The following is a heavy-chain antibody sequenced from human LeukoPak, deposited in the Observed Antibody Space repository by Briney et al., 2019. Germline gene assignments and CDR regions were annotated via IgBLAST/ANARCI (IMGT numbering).Heavy chain of an antibody. CDR1: GGSISSSSSY. V-gene: IGHV4-39*01. CDR2: IYYSKNT. J-gene: IGHJ4*02. CDR3: VSPRAFSYGYFDY. Sequence: PSETLSLTCTVSGGSISSSSSYWGWIRQPPGKGLEWIGSIYYSKNTYYNPSLKSRVTISADTSKNQFSLTLGSVIAADTAVYYCVSPRAFSYGYFDYWGQGPLVTVFS. D-gene: IGHD5-18*01.